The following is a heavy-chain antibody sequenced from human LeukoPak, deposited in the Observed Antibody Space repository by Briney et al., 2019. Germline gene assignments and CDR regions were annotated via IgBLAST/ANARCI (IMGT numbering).Heavy chain of an antibody. CDR2: ISGSSGTI. CDR3: ARGPIVVVPTGAFDI. CDR1: GFTFRSHS. V-gene: IGHV3-48*01. D-gene: IGHD2-2*01. Sequence: GGSLRLSCTASGFTFRSHSMIWVRQAPGKGLEWISYISGSSGTIYYADSVKGRFTISRDNSKNTLYLQMNSLRAEDTAVYYCARGPIVVVPTGAFDIWGQGTMVTVSS. J-gene: IGHJ3*02.